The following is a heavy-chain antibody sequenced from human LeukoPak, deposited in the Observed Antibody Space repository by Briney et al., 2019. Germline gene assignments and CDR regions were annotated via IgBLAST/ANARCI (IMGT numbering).Heavy chain of an antibody. V-gene: IGHV3-30-3*01. J-gene: IGHJ6*03. CDR2: ISYDGSNK. Sequence: GGSLRLSCAASGFPFSSYDMHWVRQAPGKGLEWVAVISYDGSNKYYADSVKGRFTISRDNSKNTLYLQMNSLRAEDTAVYYCARESSSYYYYYYYMDVWGKGTTVTVSS. CDR1: GFPFSSYD. CDR3: ARESSSYYYYYYYMDV. D-gene: IGHD6-6*01.